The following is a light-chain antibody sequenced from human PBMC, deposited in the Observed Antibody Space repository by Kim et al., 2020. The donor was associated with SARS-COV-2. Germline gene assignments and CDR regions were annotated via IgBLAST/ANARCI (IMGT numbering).Light chain of an antibody. CDR3: SSYASGDTWV. CDR2: DVT. J-gene: IGLJ3*02. V-gene: IGLV2-14*03. CDR1: SSDVGAYDY. Sequence: GQSITISCTGTSSDVGAYDYVSWYQQHPGKTPKLMIYDVTKRPSGVSNRFSASKSGDTASLAISGLQSEDEADYYCSSYASGDTWVFGGGTQLTVL.